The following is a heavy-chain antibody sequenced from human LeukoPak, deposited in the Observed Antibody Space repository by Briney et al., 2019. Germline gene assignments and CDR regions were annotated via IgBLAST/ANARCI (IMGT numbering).Heavy chain of an antibody. CDR1: SYSISSGCY. CDR2: IHHSGST. J-gene: IGHJ4*02. D-gene: IGHD5-18*01. Sequence: PSETLSLTCAVSSYSISSGCYWGWIRQPPGKGLEWIGNIHHSGSTYYNPSLKSRVTISLETSKNQFSLRLSSVTAADTAVYYCARDQSYGRHYFDYWGQGILVTVSS. CDR3: ARDQSYGRHYFDY. V-gene: IGHV4-38-2*02.